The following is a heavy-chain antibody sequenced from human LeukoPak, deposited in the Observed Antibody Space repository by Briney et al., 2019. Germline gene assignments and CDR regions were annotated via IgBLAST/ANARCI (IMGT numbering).Heavy chain of an antibody. CDR3: ARDEGYCSSTSCSEFDY. D-gene: IGHD2-2*01. CDR1: GGTFSGYA. J-gene: IGHJ4*02. Sequence: GASVKVSCKASGGTFSGYAISWVRQAPGQGLEWMGWISAYDGNTNYAQKLQGRVTMTTDTSTSTAYMELRSLRSDDTAVYYCARDEGYCSSTSCSEFDYWGQGTLVTVSS. V-gene: IGHV1-18*01. CDR2: ISAYDGNT.